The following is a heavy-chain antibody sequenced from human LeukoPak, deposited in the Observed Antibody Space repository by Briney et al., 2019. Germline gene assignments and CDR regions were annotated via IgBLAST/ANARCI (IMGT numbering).Heavy chain of an antibody. D-gene: IGHD3-16*02. Sequence: SETLSLTCTVSGRSISSYHWSWIRHPRGRGLEGIRYISYSGSTNYNPFLKSRVTIHLDPSKNQVSLKLSSATAADTPVDNCAKYVWGSYPTFEDYWGQGTLVTVSS. CDR1: GRSISSYH. CDR2: ISYSGST. CDR3: AKYVWGSYPTFEDY. J-gene: IGHJ4*02. V-gene: IGHV4-59*01.